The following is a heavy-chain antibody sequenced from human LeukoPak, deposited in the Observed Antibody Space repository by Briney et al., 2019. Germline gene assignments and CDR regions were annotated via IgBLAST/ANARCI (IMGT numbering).Heavy chain of an antibody. J-gene: IGHJ6*03. CDR2: IYYSGST. V-gene: IGHV4-39*07. Sequence: KASETLSLTCTVSGGSISSSSYYWGWIRQPPGKGLEWIGSIYYSGSTYYNPSLKSRVTISVDTSKNQFSLKLSSVTAADTAVYYCARDRWSSGWSYYYYMDVWGKGTTVTVSS. CDR3: ARDRWSSGWSYYYYMDV. CDR1: GGSISSSSYY. D-gene: IGHD6-19*01.